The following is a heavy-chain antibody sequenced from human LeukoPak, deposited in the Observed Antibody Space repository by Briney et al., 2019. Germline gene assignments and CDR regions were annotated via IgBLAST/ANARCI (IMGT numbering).Heavy chain of an antibody. CDR3: ARDRGGWYDWFDP. Sequence: GGSLRPSCAASGFTFSSYSMNWVRQAPGKGLEWVSYISSSSSTIYYADSVKGRFTISRGNAKNSLYLQMNSLRAEDTAVYYCARDRGGWYDWFDPWGQGTLVTVSS. CDR2: ISSSSSTI. D-gene: IGHD6-19*01. V-gene: IGHV3-48*01. CDR1: GFTFSSYS. J-gene: IGHJ5*02.